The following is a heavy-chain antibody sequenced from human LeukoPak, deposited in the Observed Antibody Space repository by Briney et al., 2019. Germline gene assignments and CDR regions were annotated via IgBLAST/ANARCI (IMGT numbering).Heavy chain of an antibody. CDR1: GFTVSSKY. CDR2: IYSDGTS. V-gene: IGHV3-53*01. CDR3: ARDFYPNYYDSSGPATGAFDI. J-gene: IGHJ3*02. Sequence: GGSLRLSCAASGFTVSSKYMSWVRQAPGKGLEWVSIIYSDGTSYYADSVKGRFTISRDNSRNTLYLQMNSLRPEDTAVYYCARDFYPNYYDSSGPATGAFDIWGQGTMVTVSS. D-gene: IGHD3-22*01.